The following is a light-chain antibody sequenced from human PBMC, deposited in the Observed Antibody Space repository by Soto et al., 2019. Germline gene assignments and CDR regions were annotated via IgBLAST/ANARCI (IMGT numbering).Light chain of an antibody. CDR3: NSYTTGTTWG. J-gene: IGLJ3*02. V-gene: IGLV2-14*01. Sequence: QSVLTQPASVSGSPGQSITISCTGTTSDVGRYNYVSWHQQHPGKAPKLLIFDVSNRPSGVSDRFSGSKSGNTASLTISWLQAEDDADYYCNSYTTGTTWGFGGGTKLTVL. CDR1: TSDVGRYNY. CDR2: DVS.